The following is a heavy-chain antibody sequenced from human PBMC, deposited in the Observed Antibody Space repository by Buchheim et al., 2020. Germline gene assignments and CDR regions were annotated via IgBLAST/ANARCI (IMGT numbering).Heavy chain of an antibody. J-gene: IGHJ4*02. CDR1: GFTFTSNY. Sequence: QVHLVQSGAEVRKPGASVKVSCKTYGFTFTSNYMHWVRQAPGQGPEWMGIIDPGSGSANSAQKFHGRVTMTSDTSTSTVYMELSSLTSDDTAVYYCARLGDAIDDWGQGTL. V-gene: IGHV1-46*01. CDR2: IDPGSGSA. D-gene: IGHD2-21*02. CDR3: ARLGDAIDD.